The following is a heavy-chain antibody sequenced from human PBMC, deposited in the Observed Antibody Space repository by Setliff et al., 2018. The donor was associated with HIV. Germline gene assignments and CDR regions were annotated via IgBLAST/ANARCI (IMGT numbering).Heavy chain of an antibody. Sequence: SVKVSCKASGYPFSSFGVSWVRQAPGQGLEWVGGIIPIFGTANYAQKFQGRVTIIADKSTNIAYMRLASLRSEDTAAYYCALRGYYYDSSGYYCWGQGTVVTVSS. CDR2: IIPIFGTA. D-gene: IGHD3-22*01. CDR1: GYPFSSFG. V-gene: IGHV1-69*06. CDR3: ALRGYYYDSSGYYC. J-gene: IGHJ4*02.